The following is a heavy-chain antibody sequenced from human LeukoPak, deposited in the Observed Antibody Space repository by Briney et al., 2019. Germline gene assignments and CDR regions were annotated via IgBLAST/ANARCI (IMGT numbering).Heavy chain of an antibody. Sequence: SETLSLTCTASGGSISSGGYYWSWIRQPPGKGLEWIGYIYHSGSTYYNPSLKSRVTISVDRSKNQFSLKLSSVTAADTAVYYCARLTSGTHPNFDYWGQGTLVTVSS. J-gene: IGHJ4*02. CDR3: ARLTSGTHPNFDY. CDR2: IYHSGST. CDR1: GGSISSGGYY. D-gene: IGHD3-10*01. V-gene: IGHV4-30-2*01.